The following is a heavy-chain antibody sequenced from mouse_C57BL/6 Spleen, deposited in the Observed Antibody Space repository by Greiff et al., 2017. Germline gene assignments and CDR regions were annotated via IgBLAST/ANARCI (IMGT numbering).Heavy chain of an antibody. V-gene: IGHV1-61*01. Sequence: VQLQQPGAELVRPGSSVKLSCKASGYTFTSYWMDWVKQRPGQGLEWIGNIYPSDSETHYNQKFKEQATLTVDKSSSTAYMQLSSLTSEDSAGYYCARSYYGSSYAMDYWGQGTSVTVSS. J-gene: IGHJ4*01. D-gene: IGHD1-1*01. CDR3: ARSYYGSSYAMDY. CDR2: IYPSDSET. CDR1: GYTFTSYW.